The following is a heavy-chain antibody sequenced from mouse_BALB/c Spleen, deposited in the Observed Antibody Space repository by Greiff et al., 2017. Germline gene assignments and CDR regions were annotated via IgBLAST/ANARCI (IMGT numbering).Heavy chain of an antibody. Sequence: EVKLQESGPGLVKPSQSLSLTCTVTGYSITSDYAWNWIRQFPGNKLEWMGYISYSGSTSYNPSLKSRISITRDTSKNQFFLQLNSVTTEDTATYYCAKFITTARAWFAYWGQGTLGTVSA. D-gene: IGHD1-2*01. CDR2: ISYSGST. V-gene: IGHV3-2*02. CDR3: AKFITTARAWFAY. CDR1: GYSITSDYA. J-gene: IGHJ3*01.